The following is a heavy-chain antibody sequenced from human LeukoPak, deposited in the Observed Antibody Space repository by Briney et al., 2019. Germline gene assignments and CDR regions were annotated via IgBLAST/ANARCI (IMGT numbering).Heavy chain of an antibody. Sequence: PGGSLSLSCAASGFTFSSYAMSWVRQAPGKGLEWVSAISGSGGSTYYADSVKGRFTISRDNSKNTLYLQMNSLRAEDTAVYYCAKTRYSYGSGSDYWGQGTMVTVSS. V-gene: IGHV3-23*01. CDR1: GFTFSSYA. D-gene: IGHD5-18*01. CDR2: ISGSGGST. CDR3: AKTRYSYGSGSDY. J-gene: IGHJ4*02.